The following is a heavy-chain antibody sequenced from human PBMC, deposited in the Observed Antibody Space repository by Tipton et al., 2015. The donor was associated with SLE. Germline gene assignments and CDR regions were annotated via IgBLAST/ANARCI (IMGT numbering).Heavy chain of an antibody. D-gene: IGHD6-19*01. Sequence: TLSLTCTVSGDSIRHMYWNWIRQPPGRGLEWIGYISTSGSTFYNPSLKSRVTISIDTSKKQFSLNLSSVTAADTAVYYCARERAVAGDYSYMDVWGKGTTVTVSS. V-gene: IGHV4-4*08. J-gene: IGHJ6*03. CDR1: GDSIRHMY. CDR3: ARERAVAGDYSYMDV. CDR2: ISTSGST.